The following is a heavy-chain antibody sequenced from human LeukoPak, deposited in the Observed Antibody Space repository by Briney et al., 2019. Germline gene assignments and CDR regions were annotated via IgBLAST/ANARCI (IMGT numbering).Heavy chain of an antibody. Sequence: GGSLRLSCAASGFTFSSYDMHWVRPATGKGLEWVSAIGTAGDTYYPGSVKGRFTISRENAKNSLYLQMNSLRAEDTAVYYCARGCSGGSCPFDYWGQGTLVTVSS. J-gene: IGHJ4*02. D-gene: IGHD2-15*01. CDR1: GFTFSSYD. CDR3: ARGCSGGSCPFDY. V-gene: IGHV3-13*01. CDR2: IGTAGDT.